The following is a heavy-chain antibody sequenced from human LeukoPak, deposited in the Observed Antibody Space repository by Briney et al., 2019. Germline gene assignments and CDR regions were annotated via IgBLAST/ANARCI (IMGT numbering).Heavy chain of an antibody. CDR2: IFHSGNT. D-gene: IGHD6-13*01. V-gene: IGHV4-38-2*01. J-gene: IGHJ6*03. CDR3: ARQGGSSSPYYYYYMDV. CDR1: GYSISSGYY. Sequence: PSETLSVTCAVSGYSISSGYYWGWFRQPPGKGLEWIGGIFHSGNTYYNPSLKSRVSISVDTSKNHFSLKLTSVTAADSAVYYCARQGGSSSPYYYYYMDVWGKGTTVTVSS.